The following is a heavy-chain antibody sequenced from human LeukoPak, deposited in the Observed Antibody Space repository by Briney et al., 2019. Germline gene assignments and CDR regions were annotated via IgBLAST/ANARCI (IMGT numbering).Heavy chain of an antibody. CDR3: AKSLSRELLYAFDI. J-gene: IGHJ3*02. V-gene: IGHV3-9*01. CDR1: GFTFDDYA. Sequence: PGRSLRLSCAASGFTFDDYAMHWVRHAPRKGLEWVSGISWNSGSIDYADSVKGRFTISRDNAKNSLYLQMNSLRAEDTALYYCAKSLSRELLYAFDIWGQGTMVTVSS. D-gene: IGHD1-26*01. CDR2: ISWNSGSI.